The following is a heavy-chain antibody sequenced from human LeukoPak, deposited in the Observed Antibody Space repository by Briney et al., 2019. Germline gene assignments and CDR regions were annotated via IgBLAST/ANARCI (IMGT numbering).Heavy chain of an antibody. D-gene: IGHD3-16*01. CDR2: INPSGGTT. Sequence: GASVKVSCKASGYTFNRYYMHWVRQAPGQGLEWMGIINPSGGTTDYAQKFHGRITVTRDTSTSTVYMELTSLTSEDTAVYYCARDALSYDYSWGSYGHLGIDPWGQGTLVTVSS. J-gene: IGHJ5*02. CDR1: GYTFNRYY. V-gene: IGHV1-46*02. CDR3: ARDALSYDYSWGSYGHLGIDP.